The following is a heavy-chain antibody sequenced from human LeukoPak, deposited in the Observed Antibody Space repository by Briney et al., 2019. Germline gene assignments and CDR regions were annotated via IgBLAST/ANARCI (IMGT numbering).Heavy chain of an antibody. J-gene: IGHJ6*03. D-gene: IGHD6-19*01. CDR2: INPSGGST. CDR1: GYTFTSYY. V-gene: IGHV1-46*01. CDR3: ARDRGLVIREGIAVAGSYYYYMDV. Sequence: ASVKVSCKASGYTFTSYYMHWVRQAPGQGLEWMGIINPSGGSTSYAQKFQGRVTITADESTSTAYMELSSLRSEDTAVYYCARDRGLVIREGIAVAGSYYYYMDVWGKGTTVTISS.